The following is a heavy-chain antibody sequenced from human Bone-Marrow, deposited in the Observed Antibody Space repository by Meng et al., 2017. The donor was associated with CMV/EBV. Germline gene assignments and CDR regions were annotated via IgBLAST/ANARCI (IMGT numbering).Heavy chain of an antibody. V-gene: IGHV5-51*01. CDR3: ARSYYDFWSGYYGLYY. J-gene: IGHJ4*02. Sequence: GESLKISCKGSGYSFTSYWIGWVRQMPGKGLEWMGIIYPGDSDTRYSPSFQGQVTISADKSISTAYLQWSSLKASDTAMYYCARSYYDFWSGYYGLYYWGQGTLVTVSS. D-gene: IGHD3-3*01. CDR1: GYSFTSYW. CDR2: IYPGDSDT.